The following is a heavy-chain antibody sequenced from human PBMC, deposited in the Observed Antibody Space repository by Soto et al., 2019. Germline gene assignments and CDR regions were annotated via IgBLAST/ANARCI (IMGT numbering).Heavy chain of an antibody. D-gene: IGHD6-19*01. V-gene: IGHV3-7*03. CDR3: ASVPGSPGYHGLDV. CDR2: IKHDGSEK. CDR1: GLTFNKYW. J-gene: IGHJ6*02. Sequence: SLRLSCAASGLTFNKYWMTWVRQAPGKGLEWVATIKHDGSEKSNLDSVEGRFTISRDNARNSLSLQMNSLRVEDTAVYFCASVPGSPGYHGLDVWGRGTTVTVSS.